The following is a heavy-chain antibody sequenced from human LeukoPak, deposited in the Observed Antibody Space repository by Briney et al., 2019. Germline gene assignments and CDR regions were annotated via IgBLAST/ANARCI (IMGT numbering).Heavy chain of an antibody. CDR1: GFTFSSYW. Sequence: PGGSLRLSCAASGFTFSSYWMSWVRQAPGKGLEWVANIKQDGSEKYYVDSVKGRFTISRDNAKNSLYLQMNSLRAEDTAVYYCAGAAISGSYDAFDIWGQGTMVTVSS. V-gene: IGHV3-7*01. J-gene: IGHJ3*02. CDR2: IKQDGSEK. CDR3: AGAAISGSYDAFDI. D-gene: IGHD1-26*01.